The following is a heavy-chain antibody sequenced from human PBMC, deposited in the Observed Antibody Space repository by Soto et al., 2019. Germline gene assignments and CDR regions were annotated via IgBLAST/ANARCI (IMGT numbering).Heavy chain of an antibody. Sequence: SETLSLTCTVSGGSISSYYWSWIRQPPGKGLEWIGYIYYSGSTNYNPSLKSRVTISVDTSKNQFSLKLSSVTAADTAVYYCARTPQFGSSGWYFDYWGQGTLVTVSS. CDR2: IYYSGST. D-gene: IGHD6-19*01. V-gene: IGHV4-59*12. CDR3: ARTPQFGSSGWYFDY. CDR1: GGSISSYY. J-gene: IGHJ4*02.